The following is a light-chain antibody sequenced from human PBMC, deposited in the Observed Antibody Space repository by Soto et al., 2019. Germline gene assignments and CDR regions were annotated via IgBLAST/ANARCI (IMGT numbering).Light chain of an antibody. CDR1: SSNIGAGYD. V-gene: IGLV1-40*01. CDR3: QSYDSSLSGYV. J-gene: IGLJ1*01. CDR2: GNS. Sequence: QSVLTQPPSVSGAPGQRVTISCTGSSSNIGAGYDVHGYQQLPGTAPKLLIYGNSNRPSGVPDRFSGSKSGTSASLAITGLQAEDEADYSCQSYDSSLSGYVFGTGTKLTVL.